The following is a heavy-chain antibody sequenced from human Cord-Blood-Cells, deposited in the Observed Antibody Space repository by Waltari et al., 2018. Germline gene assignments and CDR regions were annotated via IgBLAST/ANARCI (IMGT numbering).Heavy chain of an antibody. CDR3: ARLGEYSSGWYVVY. Sequence: QVQLQESGPGLVKPSETLSLTCTVSGGSISSYYWSWIRQPPGKGLEWIGYIYYSGSTNYNPPLKSRVTISVDTSKNQFSLKLSSVTAADTAVYYCARLGEYSSGWYVVYWGQGTLVTVSS. CDR1: GGSISSYY. D-gene: IGHD6-19*01. J-gene: IGHJ4*02. V-gene: IGHV4-59*08. CDR2: IYYSGST.